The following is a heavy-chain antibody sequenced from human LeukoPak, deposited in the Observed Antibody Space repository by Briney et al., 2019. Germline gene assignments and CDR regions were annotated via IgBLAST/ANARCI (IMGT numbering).Heavy chain of an antibody. J-gene: IGHJ4*02. Sequence: GGSLRLSCAASGFIFRSHAMSWVRQAPGEGLEWVSVVSSGGDETYYADSVKGRFTVSRDNSKSTLYLQMTSLRADDTAVYYCAKGFGRAAWGFSDYWGQGTLVTVSS. D-gene: IGHD6-13*01. CDR1: GFIFRSHA. CDR3: AKGFGRAAWGFSDY. V-gene: IGHV3-23*01. CDR2: VSSGGDET.